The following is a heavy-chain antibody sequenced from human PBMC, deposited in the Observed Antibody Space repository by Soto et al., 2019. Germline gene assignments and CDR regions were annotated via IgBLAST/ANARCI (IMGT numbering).Heavy chain of an antibody. J-gene: IGHJ6*02. CDR2: IIPIFGTA. CDR1: GGTFSSYA. CDR3: ARANGDYEGGYYYYYGMDV. V-gene: IGHV1-69*01. Sequence: QVQLVQSGAEVKKPGSSVKVSCKASGGTFSSYAIGWVRQAPGQGLEWMGGIIPIFGTANYAQKFQGRVTITADESTSTAYMELSSLRSEDTAVYYCARANGDYEGGYYYYYGMDVWGQGTTVTVSS. D-gene: IGHD4-17*01.